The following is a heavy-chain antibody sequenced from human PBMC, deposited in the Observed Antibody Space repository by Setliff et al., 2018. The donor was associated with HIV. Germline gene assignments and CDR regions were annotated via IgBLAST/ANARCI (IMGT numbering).Heavy chain of an antibody. J-gene: IGHJ5*02. CDR2: ISGTGRTT. CDR1: GFTFNNYA. V-gene: IGHV3-23*01. Sequence: GGSLRLSCEASGFTFNNYAMSWVRQAPGKGLEWVSGISGTGRTTYYADSVKGRFTISRDNSKNTLYLQMDSLRVEDTAVYYCARSDYDYVWGTYRSLFDPWGQGNLVTVSS. CDR3: ARSDYDYVWGTYRSLFDP. D-gene: IGHD3-16*02.